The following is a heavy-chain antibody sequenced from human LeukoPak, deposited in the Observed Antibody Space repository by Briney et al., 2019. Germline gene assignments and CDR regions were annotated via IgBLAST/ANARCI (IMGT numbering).Heavy chain of an antibody. Sequence: GGSLRLSCAASGFTFSSYAMSWVRQAPGKGLEWVSAISGSGGSTYYADSVKGRFTISRDNSKNTLYLQMNSLRAEDTAVYYCAKTKNVLRYLDWLSDPLYYFDYWGQGTLVTVSS. D-gene: IGHD3-9*01. CDR3: AKTKNVLRYLDWLSDPLYYFDY. V-gene: IGHV3-23*01. CDR2: ISGSGGST. CDR1: GFTFSSYA. J-gene: IGHJ4*02.